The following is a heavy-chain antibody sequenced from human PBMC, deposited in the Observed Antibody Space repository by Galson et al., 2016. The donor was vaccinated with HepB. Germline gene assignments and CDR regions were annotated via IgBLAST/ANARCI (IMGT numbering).Heavy chain of an antibody. V-gene: IGHV5-51*01. Sequence: QSGAEVKKPGESLRISCQGSGYLFNSYWIGWVRQMPGKGPEWMGIIFPGDSETKYSPSFEGQVTMSADKSISTAYLPWDSLKASDTAIYYCARRKKTGPSYYSDFWGQGTLVTVSS. J-gene: IGHJ4*02. CDR3: ARRKKTGPSYYSDF. CDR2: IFPGDSET. CDR1: GYLFNSYW.